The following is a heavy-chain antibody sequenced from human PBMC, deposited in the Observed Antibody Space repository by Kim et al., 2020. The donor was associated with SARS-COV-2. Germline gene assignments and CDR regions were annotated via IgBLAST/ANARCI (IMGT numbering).Heavy chain of an antibody. CDR1: GFTFSSYW. Sequence: GGSLRLSCAASGFTFSSYWMSWVRQAPGKGLEWVANIKQDGSEKYYVDSVKGRFTISRDNAKNSLSLQMNSLRAEDTAVYYCASGVTAMVPLYLFDYWGHGALVTVSS. CDR2: IKQDGSEK. CDR3: ASGVTAMVPLYLFDY. V-gene: IGHV3-7*03. D-gene: IGHD5-18*01. J-gene: IGHJ4*01.